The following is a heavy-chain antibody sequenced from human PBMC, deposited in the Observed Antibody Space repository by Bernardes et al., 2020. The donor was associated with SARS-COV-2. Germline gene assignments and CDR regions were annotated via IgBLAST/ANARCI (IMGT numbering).Heavy chain of an antibody. CDR3: AIEGASNVFDL. CDR1: GLTIGDYY. V-gene: IGHV3-11*06. Sequence: GGSLRLCCAVSGLTIGDYYMSWIRQAPGRGLEWVSYITTSSYTNYADSVRGRFTVSRDNAKNSLNLQMNRLRAEDTAVYYCAIEGASNVFDLWGQGTMVNVSS. D-gene: IGHD6-6*01. J-gene: IGHJ3*01. CDR2: ITTSSYT.